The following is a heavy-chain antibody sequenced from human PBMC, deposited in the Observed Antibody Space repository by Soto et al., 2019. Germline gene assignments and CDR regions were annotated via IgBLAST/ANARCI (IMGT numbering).Heavy chain of an antibody. Sequence: QGQLVESGGDAVQPGRSLRLSCVGSGFTFKNHAMHWVRLAPGQGLEWVAYISYDGSNKAYGDSVQGRFTISRDNSKHTVILQMNSLRVEDTGVFHCAKEGRSYDDFWSGFIGSFDIWGRGITVTVSS. J-gene: IGHJ3*02. CDR1: GFTFKNHA. CDR2: ISYDGSNK. D-gene: IGHD3-3*01. CDR3: AKEGRSYDDFWSGFIGSFDI. V-gene: IGHV3-30*18.